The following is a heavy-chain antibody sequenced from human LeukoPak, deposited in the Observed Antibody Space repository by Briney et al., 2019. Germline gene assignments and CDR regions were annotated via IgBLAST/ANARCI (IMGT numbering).Heavy chain of an antibody. CDR3: AREYIVVVPAASLVSLWFDP. V-gene: IGHV4-61*02. J-gene: IGHJ5*02. Sequence: PSQTLSLTCNVCVGSISSGSYYWSWIRQPAGKGLEWIGRIYTSGGTNYNPSLKSRVTISVDTSKNQFSLKLSSVTAADTAVYYCAREYIVVVPAASLVSLWFDPWGQGTLVTVSS. CDR2: IYTSGGT. D-gene: IGHD2-2*01. CDR1: VGSISSGSYY.